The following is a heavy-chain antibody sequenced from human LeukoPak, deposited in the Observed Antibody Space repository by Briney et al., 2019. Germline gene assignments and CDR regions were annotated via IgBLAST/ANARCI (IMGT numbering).Heavy chain of an antibody. Sequence: PGGSLRLSCAASGFNVSTSYMTWVRQAPGKGLEWVSAIYSGGSTYYADSMRGRFTISRDNSNNTVYLQMNNVRVEDTAVYYCARGGSYCSSTKCYLHGYFVQWGQGTLVTVSS. CDR3: ARGGSYCSSTKCYLHGYFVQ. D-gene: IGHD2-2*01. J-gene: IGHJ4*02. V-gene: IGHV3-66*01. CDR1: GFNVSTSY. CDR2: IYSGGST.